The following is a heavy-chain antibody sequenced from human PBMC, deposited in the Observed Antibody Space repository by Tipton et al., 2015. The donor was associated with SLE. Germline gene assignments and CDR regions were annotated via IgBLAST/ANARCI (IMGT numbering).Heavy chain of an antibody. Sequence: TLSLTCTVFGDSISSSGYQWGWIRQPPGKGLEWIGRISYSANTYYNPSLRRRVTFLLDMSKNQFSLTVSSVTAADTAVYFCARHRSGSSWLDPWGQGTLVTVAS. CDR2: ISYSANT. CDR3: ARHRSGSSWLDP. CDR1: GDSISSSGYQ. D-gene: IGHD1-26*01. J-gene: IGHJ5*02. V-gene: IGHV4-39*07.